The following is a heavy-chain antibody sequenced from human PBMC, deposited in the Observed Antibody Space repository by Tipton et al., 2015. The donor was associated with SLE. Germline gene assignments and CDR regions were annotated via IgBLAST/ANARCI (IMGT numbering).Heavy chain of an antibody. V-gene: IGHV4-59*08. J-gene: IGHJ2*01. CDR3: ARQVDTEAVGSWNFAF. D-gene: IGHD5-18*01. CDR1: GDSVANSY. Sequence: TLSLTCSVSGDSVANSYWSWIRQPPGKGLEWIGYIYNSGSTNYNPSLKSRVTISVDASKNQLSLRQSSVTAADTAVYYCARQVDTEAVGSWNFAFWGRGTLVTVSS. CDR2: IYNSGST.